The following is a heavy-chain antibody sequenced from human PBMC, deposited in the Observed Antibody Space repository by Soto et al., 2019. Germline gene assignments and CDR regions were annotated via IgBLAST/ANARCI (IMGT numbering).Heavy chain of an antibody. Sequence: EVQLVESGGGLVKPGGSLRLSCAASGFTFSNAWMSWVRQAPGKGLEWVGRIKSKTDGGTTDYDAPVKGRFTISRDDSKNTLYLQMNSLKTEDTAVYYCTTPRGTVTHTDYWGQGTLVTVSS. CDR2: IKSKTDGGTT. J-gene: IGHJ4*02. CDR3: TTPRGTVTHTDY. CDR1: GFTFSNAW. V-gene: IGHV3-15*01. D-gene: IGHD4-17*01.